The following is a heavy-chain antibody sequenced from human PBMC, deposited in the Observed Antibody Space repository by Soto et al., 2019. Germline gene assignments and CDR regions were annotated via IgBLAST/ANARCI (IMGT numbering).Heavy chain of an antibody. D-gene: IGHD3-10*01. CDR2: VSHSGSP. CDR1: GFYVSSLVFC. V-gene: IGHV4-30-2*06. CDR3: ARGHYYYAFDV. Sequence: SQTLSLTWAVSGFYVSSLVFCWHWLQQSPGQGLEWIGYVSHSGSPYYTASLRSRVTISLDKSTNQISLNLTSVTPADTAVYFCARGHYYYAFDVRGQGTMGNGS. J-gene: IGHJ3*01.